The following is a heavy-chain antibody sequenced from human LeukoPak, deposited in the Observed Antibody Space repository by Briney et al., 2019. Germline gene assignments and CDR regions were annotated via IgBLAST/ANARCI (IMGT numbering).Heavy chain of an antibody. Sequence: EASVKVSCKVSGYTLTELSMHWVRQAPGKGLEWMGGFDPEDGETIYAQKFQGRVTMTEDTSTDTAYMELSSLRSEDTAVYYCATGYSSSSLFDYWGQGTLVTVSS. V-gene: IGHV1-24*01. J-gene: IGHJ4*02. D-gene: IGHD6-6*01. CDR3: ATGYSSSSLFDY. CDR2: FDPEDGET. CDR1: GYTLTELS.